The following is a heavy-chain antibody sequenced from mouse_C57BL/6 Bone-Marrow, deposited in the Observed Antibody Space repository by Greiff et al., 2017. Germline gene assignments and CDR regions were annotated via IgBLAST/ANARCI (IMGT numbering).Heavy chain of an antibody. CDR3: ARGSSCSYAMDY. CDR1: GYTFTTYP. J-gene: IGHJ4*01. Sequence: VQLQESGAEQVKPGASVKMSCKASGYTFTTYPIEWMKQNHGKSLEWIGNFHPYNDDTKYNEKFKGKATLTVEKSSSTVYLELSRLTSDDSAVXYCARGSSCSYAMDYWGQGTSVTVSS. D-gene: IGHD3-2*02. V-gene: IGHV1-47*01. CDR2: FHPYNDDT.